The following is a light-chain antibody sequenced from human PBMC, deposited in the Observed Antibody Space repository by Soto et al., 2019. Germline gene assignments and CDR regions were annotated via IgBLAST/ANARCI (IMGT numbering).Light chain of an antibody. V-gene: IGKV3-11*01. CDR3: QQYNDWWT. CDR1: QNVINY. Sequence: EIVLTQSPATLSLSPGERATLSCRASQNVINYLAWYQQKPGQAPRLLIYDTSNRATGIPARFSGSGSGTDFTLIISSLEPEDFAVYYCQQYNDWWTFGQGTKVDIK. CDR2: DTS. J-gene: IGKJ1*01.